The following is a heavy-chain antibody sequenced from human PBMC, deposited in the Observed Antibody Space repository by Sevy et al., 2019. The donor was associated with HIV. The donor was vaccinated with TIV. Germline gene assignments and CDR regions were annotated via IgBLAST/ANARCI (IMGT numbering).Heavy chain of an antibody. CDR3: ARDRYYDASGYYYYYYGMDV. CDR1: GLSVSDNY. Sequence: GGSLRLSCAASGLSVSDNYMNWVRQAPGKGLELVSVIYSDGRTYYADSVKGRFTISRDNSKNTLYLHMNNLRPEDTAVYYCARDRYYDASGYYYYYYGMDVWGQGTTVTVS. D-gene: IGHD3-22*01. J-gene: IGHJ6*02. CDR2: IYSDGRT. V-gene: IGHV3-66*01.